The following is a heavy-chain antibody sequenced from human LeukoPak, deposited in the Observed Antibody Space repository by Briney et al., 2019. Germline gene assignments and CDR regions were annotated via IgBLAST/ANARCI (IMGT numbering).Heavy chain of an antibody. V-gene: IGHV4-34*01. CDR2: INHSGST. CDR3: ARGQAFVL. Sequence: SETLSLTCAVYGGSFSGYYWSWIRQPPGKGLEWIGEINHSGSTNYNPSLKSRVTISVDTSKNQFSLKLSSVTAAATAVYYCARGQAFVLWGGGTLVPVSS. CDR1: GGSFSGYY. J-gene: IGHJ2*01.